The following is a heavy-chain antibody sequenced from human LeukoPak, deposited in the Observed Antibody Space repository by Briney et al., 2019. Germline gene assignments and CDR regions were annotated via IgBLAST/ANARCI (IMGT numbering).Heavy chain of an antibody. CDR1: GFTFSSYS. D-gene: IGHD6-13*01. CDR3: ARVAEAAAFDS. J-gene: IGHJ4*02. V-gene: IGHV3-21*06. Sequence: GGSLRLSCAASGFTFSSYSLNWVRQAPGMGLEWVSSISSSSHYIHYADSMRGRFTISRDNAKNSLYLQMNSLKPEDTAVYYCARVAEAAAFDSWGQGTLVTVSS. CDR2: ISSSSHYI.